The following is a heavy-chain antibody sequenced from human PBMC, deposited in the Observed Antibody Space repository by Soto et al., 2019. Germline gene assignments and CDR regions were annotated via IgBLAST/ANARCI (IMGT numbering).Heavy chain of an antibody. D-gene: IGHD1-7*01. CDR2: ISGDGSST. Sequence: EVQLVDSGGGLVQPGGSLRLSCAASEFTFRSYWMHWVRQSPGKGLVWVSRISGDGSSTTYADSVRGRFTISRDNAKNTVSLPMDSLRAEDTAVYYCARSLPGTYGAFDLWGQGTMVTVSS. J-gene: IGHJ3*01. CDR1: EFTFRSYW. V-gene: IGHV3-74*01. CDR3: ARSLPGTYGAFDL.